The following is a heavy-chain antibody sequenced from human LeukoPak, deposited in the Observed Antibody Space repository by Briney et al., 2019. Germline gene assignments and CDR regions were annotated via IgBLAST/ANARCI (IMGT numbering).Heavy chain of an antibody. J-gene: IGHJ4*02. V-gene: IGHV4-34*01. CDR1: GGSFSGYY. D-gene: IGHD3-9*01. Sequence: SETLSLTCAVYGGSFSGYYWSWIRQPPGKGLEWIGEINHSGSTNYNPSLKSRVTISVDTPKNQFSLKLSSVTAADTAVYYCAKNVGFYDILTGYARYYFDYWGQGTLVTVSS. CDR3: AKNVGFYDILTGYARYYFDY. CDR2: INHSGST.